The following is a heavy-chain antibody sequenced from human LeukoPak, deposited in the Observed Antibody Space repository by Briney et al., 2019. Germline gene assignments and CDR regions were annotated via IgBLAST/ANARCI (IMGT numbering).Heavy chain of an antibody. CDR1: GFTFSSYA. J-gene: IGHJ6*02. Sequence: GGSLRLSCAASGFTFSSYAMSWVRQAPGKGLEWVSAISGSGGSTYCADSVKGRFTISRDNSKNTLYLQMNSLRAEDTAVYYCAKGLGYCSSTSCYGAYYYGMDVWGQGTTVTVSS. CDR2: ISGSGGST. V-gene: IGHV3-23*01. CDR3: AKGLGYCSSTSCYGAYYYGMDV. D-gene: IGHD2-2*01.